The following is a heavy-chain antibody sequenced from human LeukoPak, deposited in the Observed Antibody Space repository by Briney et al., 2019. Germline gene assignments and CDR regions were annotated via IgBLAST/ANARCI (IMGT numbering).Heavy chain of an antibody. CDR2: INHSGST. Sequence: GSLRLSCAASGFTFSSYWMSWIRQPPGKGLEWIGEINHSGSTNYNPSLKSRVTISVDTSKNQFSLKLSSVTAADTAVYYCARRGVMTLHYWGQGTLVTVSS. J-gene: IGHJ4*02. CDR3: ARRGVMTLHY. CDR1: GFTFSSYW. V-gene: IGHV4-34*01. D-gene: IGHD3-16*01.